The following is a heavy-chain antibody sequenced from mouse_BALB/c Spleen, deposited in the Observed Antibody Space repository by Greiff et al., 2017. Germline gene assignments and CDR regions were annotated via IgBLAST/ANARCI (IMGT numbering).Heavy chain of an antibody. D-gene: IGHD3-1*01. V-gene: IGHV2-9-2*01. Sequence: QVQLKESGPGLVAPSQSLSITCTVSGFSLTSYDISWIRQPPGKGLEWLGVIWTGGGTNYNSAFMSRLSISKDNSKSQVFLKMNSLQTDDTAIYYCVRDSSGYDAMDYWGQGTSVTVSS. CDR1: GFSLTSYD. J-gene: IGHJ4*01. CDR3: VRDSSGYDAMDY. CDR2: IWTGGGT.